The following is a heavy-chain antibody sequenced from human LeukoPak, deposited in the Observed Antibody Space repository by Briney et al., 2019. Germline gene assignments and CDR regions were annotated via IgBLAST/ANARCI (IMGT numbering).Heavy chain of an antibody. D-gene: IGHD2-21*01. Sequence: PGGSLRLSCAASGFTFSDYWMSWVRQAPGKGLEWVANIQQDGSEKYYVDSVKGRFTIYRDNARKSLYLQMNNVTAEDTAVYYCCRQDWAYWGQGTLVTVSS. J-gene: IGHJ4*02. CDR1: GFTFSDYW. CDR3: CRQDWAY. V-gene: IGHV3-7*05. CDR2: IQQDGSEK.